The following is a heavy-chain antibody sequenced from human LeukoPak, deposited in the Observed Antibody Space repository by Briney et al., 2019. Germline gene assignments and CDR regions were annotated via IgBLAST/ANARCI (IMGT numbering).Heavy chain of an antibody. CDR2: XXYSXXT. Sequence: SETLXLTCTVSXGXXXXXXXXXXXXXXGXXXXXIXXXXYSXXTXXNPXLKSRVTISIDTSKNQFSLKLSSVTAADTAXYXCAXRDAYDSSGTLFDYWGQGTLVTVSS. V-gene: IGHV4-59*08. CDR1: XGXXXXXX. D-gene: IGHD3-22*01. CDR3: AXRDAYDSSGTLFDY. J-gene: IGHJ4*02.